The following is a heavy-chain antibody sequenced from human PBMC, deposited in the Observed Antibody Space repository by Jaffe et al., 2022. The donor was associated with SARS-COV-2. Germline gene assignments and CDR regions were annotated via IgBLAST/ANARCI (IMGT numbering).Heavy chain of an antibody. J-gene: IGHJ5*02. D-gene: IGHD5-18*01. CDR1: GYTFSHYY. CDR2: INPGGGNT. CDR3: AKKVDTAMTRGGLDP. Sequence: QAHLVQSGAEVQKPGASVLVSCKASGYTFSHYYIHWVRQAPGQGLEWMGMINPGGGNTFYAQKLQGRVTMTRDTSTSTVYMEMSSLRSEDTAMYYCAKKVDTAMTRGGLDPWGQGTLVMVSS. V-gene: IGHV1-46*04.